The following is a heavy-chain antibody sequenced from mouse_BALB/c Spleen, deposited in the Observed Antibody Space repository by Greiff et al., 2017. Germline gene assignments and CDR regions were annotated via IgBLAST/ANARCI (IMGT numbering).Heavy chain of an antibody. CDR2: ISDGGSYT. CDR1: GFTFSSYG. V-gene: IGHV5-6*02. Sequence: DVKLVESGGDLVKPGGSLKLSCAASGFTFSSYGMSWVRQTPDKRLEWVATISDGGSYTYYPDSVKGRFTISRDNAKNNLYLQMSSLKSEDTAMYYCAREDVLDYWGQGTSVTVSS. CDR3: AREDVLDY. J-gene: IGHJ4*01.